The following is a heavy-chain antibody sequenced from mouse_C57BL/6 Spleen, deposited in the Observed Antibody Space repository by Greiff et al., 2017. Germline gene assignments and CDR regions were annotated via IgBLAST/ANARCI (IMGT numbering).Heavy chain of an antibody. J-gene: IGHJ2*01. D-gene: IGHD2-1*01. Sequence: VQLQESGAELVKPGASVKLSCKASGYTFTEYTIHWVKQRSGQGLEWIGWFYPGSGSIKYNEKFKDKATLTADKSSSTVYMELSRLTSEDSAVYFCARHEGIYYGNNPFFDYWGQGTTLTVSS. CDR1: GYTFTEYT. CDR2: FYPGSGSI. V-gene: IGHV1-62-2*01. CDR3: ARHEGIYYGNNPFFDY.